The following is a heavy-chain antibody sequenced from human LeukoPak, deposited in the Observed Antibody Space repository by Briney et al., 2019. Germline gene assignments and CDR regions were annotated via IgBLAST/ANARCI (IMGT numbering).Heavy chain of an antibody. J-gene: IGHJ4*02. V-gene: IGHV3-30*18. CDR3: EKASRGWGQSIDY. Sequence: GGSLRLSCAASGVTFSSYCMHWVRQAPGKGLEWVAVISYNGSNKYYAASVKGRSTTSRENTKNTLYLHMNSLTAEATAVYYFEKASRGWGQSIDYWGQGTLVTVSS. D-gene: IGHD1-26*01. CDR1: GVTFSSYC. CDR2: ISYNGSNK.